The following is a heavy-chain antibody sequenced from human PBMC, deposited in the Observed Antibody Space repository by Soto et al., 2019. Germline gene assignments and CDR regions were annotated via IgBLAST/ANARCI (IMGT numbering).Heavy chain of an antibody. D-gene: IGHD3-10*01. CDR1: GFSVNTPGVA. Sequence: QIFLRESGPPLVKPTQTLTLTCTLSGFSVNTPGVAVAWIRQPPGKALEWLALIYWDGDERDSPSLRSRLTIIKDTSKNQVVLTMTTMHPVATATYSCGRYVSTDPAGWFDPWGQGILVTVSS. V-gene: IGHV2-5*02. J-gene: IGHJ5*02. CDR3: GRYVSTDPAGWFDP. CDR2: IYWDGDE.